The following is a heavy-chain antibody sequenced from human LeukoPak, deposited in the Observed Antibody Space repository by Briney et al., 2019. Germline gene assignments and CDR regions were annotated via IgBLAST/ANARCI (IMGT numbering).Heavy chain of an antibody. CDR1: GGSISSSSYY. J-gene: IGHJ3*02. CDR3: ARDYPVYDYVWGSYRVDAFDI. D-gene: IGHD3-16*02. V-gene: IGHV4-61*02. CDR2: IYTSGST. Sequence: PSETLSLTCAVSGGSISSSSYYWSWIRQPAGKGLEWIGRIYTSGSTNYNPSLKSRVTMSVDTSKNQFSLKLSSVTAADTAVYYCARDYPVYDYVWGSYRVDAFDIWGQGTMVTVSS.